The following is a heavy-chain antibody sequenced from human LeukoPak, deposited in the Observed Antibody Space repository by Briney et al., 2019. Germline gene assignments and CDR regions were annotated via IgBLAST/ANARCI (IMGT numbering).Heavy chain of an antibody. Sequence: ASVKVSCKASGYTFTGYYMHWVRQAPGQGLEWMGWINPNSGGTNYAQKFQGWVTMTRDTSISTAYMELSRLRSDDAAVYYCAREVTAAGPLNYWGQGTLVTVSS. D-gene: IGHD6-13*01. J-gene: IGHJ4*02. CDR3: AREVTAAGPLNY. CDR2: INPNSGGT. CDR1: GYTFTGYY. V-gene: IGHV1-2*04.